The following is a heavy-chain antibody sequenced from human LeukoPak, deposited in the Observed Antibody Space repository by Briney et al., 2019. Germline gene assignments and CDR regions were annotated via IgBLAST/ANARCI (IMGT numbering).Heavy chain of an antibody. D-gene: IGHD3-22*01. Sequence: SETLSLTCTVSGGSISSYYWSWIRQPAGKGLEWIGRIYTSGSTNYNPSLKSRVTMSVDTSKNQFSLKLSSVTAADTAVYYCARGPPYYYDSSGIISWFDPWGQGTLVTVS. CDR3: ARGPPYYYDSSGIISWFDP. CDR2: IYTSGST. CDR1: GGSISSYY. J-gene: IGHJ5*02. V-gene: IGHV4-4*07.